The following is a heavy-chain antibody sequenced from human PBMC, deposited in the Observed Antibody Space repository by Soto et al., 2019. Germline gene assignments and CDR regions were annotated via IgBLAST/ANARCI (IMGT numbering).Heavy chain of an antibody. CDR1: GGTFSSYA. J-gene: IGHJ6*02. Sequence: QVQLVQSGAEVKKPGSSVKVSCKASGGTFSSYAISWVRQAPGQGLEWMGGIIPIFGTANYAQKFQGRVTITADESPRTAYMELSSLRSEDTAVYYCARDLKRYYDSSGYGYYYYGMDVWGQGTTVTVSS. CDR2: IIPIFGTA. V-gene: IGHV1-69*01. D-gene: IGHD3-22*01. CDR3: ARDLKRYYDSSGYGYYYYGMDV.